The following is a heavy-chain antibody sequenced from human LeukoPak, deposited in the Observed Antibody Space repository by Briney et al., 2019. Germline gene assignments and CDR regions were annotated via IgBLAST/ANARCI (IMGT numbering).Heavy chain of an antibody. CDR1: GGTFSSYA. V-gene: IGHV1-69*13. J-gene: IGHJ4*02. CDR2: IIPIFGTA. D-gene: IGHD4-23*01. Sequence: SVKVSCKASGGTFSSYAISWVRQAPGQGLEWMGGIIPIFGTANYAQKFEGRVTITADESTSTAYMELSSLRSEDTAVYYCARTEDLYGGNPFSTFDYWGQGTLVTVSS. CDR3: ARTEDLYGGNPFSTFDY.